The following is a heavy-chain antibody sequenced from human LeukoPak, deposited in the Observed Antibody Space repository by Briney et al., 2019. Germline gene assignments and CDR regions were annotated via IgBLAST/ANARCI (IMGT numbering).Heavy chain of an antibody. J-gene: IGHJ4*02. D-gene: IGHD3-10*01. CDR2: IYYSGAN. CDR1: GGSMSSSSYY. Sequence: PPETPSPTCTVSGGSMSSSSYYWGWIRQSPGKGLEWIGSIYYSGANHYNPSLKSRVTMSVDTSKNQFSVKLTSVTATDTAVYYCVRVRGYWLVRGYLDYWGQGTQVTASS. V-gene: IGHV4-39*02. CDR3: VRVRGYWLVRGYLDY.